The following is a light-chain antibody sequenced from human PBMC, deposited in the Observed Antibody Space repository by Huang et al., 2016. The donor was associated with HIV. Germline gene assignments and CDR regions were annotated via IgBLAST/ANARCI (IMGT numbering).Light chain of an antibody. J-gene: IGKJ1*01. CDR2: DAS. CDR1: QSLDKGF. Sequence: ELVLTQSPGTLSSSPGGAAVISCRASQSLDKGFLAWYRQKPGQAPELLIFDASKRPSDIPDRFVGRRSGTDFSLTINGLDPEDFAFYFCHHYGATQWAFGRGTRVEMK. V-gene: IGKV3-20*01. CDR3: HHYGATQWA.